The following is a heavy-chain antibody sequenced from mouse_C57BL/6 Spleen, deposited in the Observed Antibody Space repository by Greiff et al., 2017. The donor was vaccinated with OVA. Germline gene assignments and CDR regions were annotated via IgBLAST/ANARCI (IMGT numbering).Heavy chain of an antibody. CDR1: GYTFTSYW. CDR2: IHPNSGST. D-gene: IGHD2-2*01. CDR3: ARGEGYDYYFDY. Sequence: QVLLQQPGAELVKPGASVKLSCKASGYTFTSYWMHWVKQRPGQGLEWIGMIHPNSGSTNYNEKFKSKATLTVDKSSSTAYMQLSSLTSEDSAVYYCARGEGYDYYFDYWGQGTTLTVSS. V-gene: IGHV1-64*01. J-gene: IGHJ2*01.